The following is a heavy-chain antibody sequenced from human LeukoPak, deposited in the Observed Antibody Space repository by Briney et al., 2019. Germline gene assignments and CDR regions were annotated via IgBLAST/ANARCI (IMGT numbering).Heavy chain of an antibody. CDR3: ARAPYCSSTSCYIGHYYYYMDV. J-gene: IGHJ6*03. CDR2: IYYSGST. D-gene: IGHD2-2*02. V-gene: IGHV4-30-4*08. CDR1: GGSISSGDYY. Sequence: PSETLPLTCTVSGGSISSGDYYWSWIRQPPGKGLEWIGYIYYSGSTYYNPSLKSRVTISVDTSKNQFSLKLSSVTAADTAVYYCARAPYCSSTSCYIGHYYYYMDVWGKGTTVTVSS.